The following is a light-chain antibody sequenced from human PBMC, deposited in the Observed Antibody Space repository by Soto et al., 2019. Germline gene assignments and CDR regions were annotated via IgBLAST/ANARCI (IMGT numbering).Light chain of an antibody. J-gene: IGKJ4*01. CDR2: AAS. Sequence: DVQMTQSPSSLSASVGDRVTITWRASQDINSYLDWYQQKPGNAPKSLIYAASSLQTGVPSRFSGSESGTDFTLTINNLQPEESATYYCQQYKIYPLTFGGGTKVEIK. CDR1: QDINSY. V-gene: IGKV1D-16*01. CDR3: QQYKIYPLT.